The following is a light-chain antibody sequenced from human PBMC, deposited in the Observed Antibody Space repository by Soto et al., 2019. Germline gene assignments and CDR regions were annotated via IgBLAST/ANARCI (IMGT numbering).Light chain of an antibody. CDR1: QGISSA. CDR3: QQCNSYPLT. Sequence: AIQLTQSPSSLSASVGDRVTITCRASQGISSALAWYQQKPGKAPKLLIYDASSLKSGVPSRFSGSGSGTDFTLTISSLQPEDFATYYCQQCNSYPLTFGGGIKVEIK. CDR2: DAS. J-gene: IGKJ4*01. V-gene: IGKV1-13*02.